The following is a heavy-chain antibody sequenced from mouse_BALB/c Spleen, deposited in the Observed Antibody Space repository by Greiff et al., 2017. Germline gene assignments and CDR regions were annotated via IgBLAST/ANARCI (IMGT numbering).Heavy chain of an antibody. Sequence: VQLKQSGAELVKPGASVKLSCTASGFNFNDSCMHWVKQRPEQGLEWIGRIDPANGNTKYDQKFQGKVTITADTTSNTTYLQLSSLTSEDTAVSYSARQLGLRSELDYWGQGTPVTVSA. J-gene: IGHJ3*01. CDR3: ARQLGLRSELDY. CDR2: IDPANGNT. D-gene: IGHD3-1*01. CDR1: GFNFNDSC. V-gene: IGHV14-3*02.